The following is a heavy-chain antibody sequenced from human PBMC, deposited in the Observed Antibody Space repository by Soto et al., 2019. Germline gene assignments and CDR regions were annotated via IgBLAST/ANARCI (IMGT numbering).Heavy chain of an antibody. CDR3: AGGNIAAHLTLDY. Sequence: EVQLVESGGGLVQPGGSLRLSCAASGFTVSSNYMSWVRQAPGKGLEWVSVIYSGGSTYYADSVKGRFTISRHNYKNTLYLQMNSLRAEDTAVYYCAGGNIAAHLTLDYWGQGTLVTVSS. V-gene: IGHV3-53*04. CDR2: IYSGGST. J-gene: IGHJ4*02. D-gene: IGHD6-6*01. CDR1: GFTVSSNY.